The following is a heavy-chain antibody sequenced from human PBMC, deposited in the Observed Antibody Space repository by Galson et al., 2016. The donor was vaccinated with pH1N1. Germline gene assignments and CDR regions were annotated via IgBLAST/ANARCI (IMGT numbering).Heavy chain of an antibody. CDR1: GYIFTEHY. V-gene: IGHV1-2*02. Sequence: QSGAEVKKPGAAVKVSCRASGYIFTEHYIHWVRQAPGQGLEWMGWINPSSGGTKSAQKFQGGVTMTRDTSMSTVYMDLKSLKLDDTAVYYCVIQQKNWFDPWGQGTLVSVSS. CDR2: INPSSGGT. J-gene: IGHJ5*02. CDR3: VIQQKNWFDP.